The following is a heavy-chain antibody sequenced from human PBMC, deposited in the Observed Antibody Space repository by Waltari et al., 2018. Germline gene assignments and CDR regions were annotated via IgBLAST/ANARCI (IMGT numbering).Heavy chain of an antibody. CDR1: GGSISSSSYY. V-gene: IGHV4-39*01. J-gene: IGHJ3*02. Sequence: QLQLQESGPGLVKPSETLSLTCTVSGGSISSSSYYWGWLRQPPGQGLEWIGSSYYSGSSYYNPARKSRVTIAVDTSKNQFSRKLSSVTAADTAVYYCARITGSSWYSGAFDIWGQGTMVTVSS. CDR3: ARITGSSWYSGAFDI. CDR2: SYYSGSS. D-gene: IGHD6-13*01.